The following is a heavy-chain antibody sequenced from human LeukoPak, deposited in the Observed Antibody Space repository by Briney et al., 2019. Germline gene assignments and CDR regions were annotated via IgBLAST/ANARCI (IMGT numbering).Heavy chain of an antibody. J-gene: IGHJ4*02. CDR2: ISSSSSYI. V-gene: IGHV3-21*04. CDR1: GFTFSSYS. CDR3: AKENVVLQSGSGRAFDY. D-gene: IGHD3-10*01. Sequence: GGSLRLSCAASGFTFSSYSMNWVRQAPGKGLEWVSSISSSSSYIYYADSVKGRFTISRDNAKNSLYLQMNSLRGEDTAVYYCAKENVVLQSGSGRAFDYWGQGTVVTVSS.